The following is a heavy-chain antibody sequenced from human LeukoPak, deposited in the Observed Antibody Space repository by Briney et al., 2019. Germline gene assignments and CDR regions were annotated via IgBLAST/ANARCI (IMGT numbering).Heavy chain of an antibody. CDR2: IYYSGST. J-gene: IGHJ1*01. D-gene: IGHD3-22*01. CDR3: ASQYYYYDSSGYYYATPAEYFQH. CDR1: GGSISSYY. Sequence: SETLSLTCTVSGGSISSYYWSWIRQPLGKGLEWIGYIYYSGSTNYNPSLKSGVTISVDTSKNQFSLKLSSVTAADTAVYYCASQYYYYDSSGYYYATPAEYFQHWGQGTLVTVSS. V-gene: IGHV4-59*12.